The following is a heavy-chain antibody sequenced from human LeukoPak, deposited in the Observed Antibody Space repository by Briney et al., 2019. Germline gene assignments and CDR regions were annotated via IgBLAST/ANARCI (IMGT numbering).Heavy chain of an antibody. J-gene: IGHJ4*02. V-gene: IGHV3-30-3*01. CDR2: ISYDGSNK. CDR3: ARATGYDFWSAFDY. D-gene: IGHD3-3*01. CDR1: GFTFSTYA. Sequence: PGRSLRLSCAASGFTFSTYAMHWVRQAPGKGLEWVAVISYDGSNKYYADSVKGRFTISRDNSKNTLYLQMNSLRAEDTAVYYYARATGYDFWSAFDYWGQGTLVTVSS.